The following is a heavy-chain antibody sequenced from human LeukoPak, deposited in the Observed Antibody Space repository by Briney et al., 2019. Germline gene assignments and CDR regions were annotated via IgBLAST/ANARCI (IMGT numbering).Heavy chain of an antibody. J-gene: IGHJ4*02. D-gene: IGHD2-21*02. CDR2: VNPNSGGT. CDR3: ARDPCGGDCCPDY. V-gene: IGHV1-2*04. CDR1: GYTFTGYY. Sequence: ASVKVSCKASGYTFTGYYMHWVRQAPGQGLEWMGWVNPNSGGTNYAQEFQGWVTMTRDTSISTAYMELSRLRSDDTAVYYCARDPCGGDCCPDYWGQGTLVTVSS.